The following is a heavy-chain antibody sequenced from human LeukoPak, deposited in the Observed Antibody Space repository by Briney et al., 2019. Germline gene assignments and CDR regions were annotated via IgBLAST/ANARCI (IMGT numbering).Heavy chain of an antibody. CDR2: ISAYNGNT. CDR3: ARDLDDFWSGFPMDI. D-gene: IGHD3-3*01. Sequence: ASVKVSCKASGYTFTSYGISWVRQAPGQGLEWMGWISAYNGNTNYAQKLQGRVTMTTDTSTSTAYMELRSLRSDDTAVYYCARDLDDFWSGFPMDIWGKGTTVTVSS. J-gene: IGHJ6*04. CDR1: GYTFTSYG. V-gene: IGHV1-18*01.